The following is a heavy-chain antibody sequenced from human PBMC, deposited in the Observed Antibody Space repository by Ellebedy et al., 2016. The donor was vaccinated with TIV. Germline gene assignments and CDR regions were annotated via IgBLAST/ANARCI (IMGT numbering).Heavy chain of an antibody. D-gene: IGHD2-21*02. J-gene: IGHJ6*02. CDR2: ISSSSYI. Sequence: GESLKISCAASGFTFSSYSMNWVRQAPGKGLEWVSSISSSSYIYYADSVKGRFTISRDNAKNSLYLQMNSLRAEDTAVYYCARAYCGGDCYDYYYYGMDVWGQGTTVTVSS. CDR3: ARAYCGGDCYDYYYYGMDV. CDR1: GFTFSSYS. V-gene: IGHV3-21*01.